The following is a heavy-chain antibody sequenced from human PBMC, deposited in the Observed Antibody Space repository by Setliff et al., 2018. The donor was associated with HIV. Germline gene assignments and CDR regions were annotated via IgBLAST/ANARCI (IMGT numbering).Heavy chain of an antibody. CDR2: ISTSGSTT. CDR1: GFSFTDYS. V-gene: IGHV3-48*04. J-gene: IGHJ3*02. D-gene: IGHD3-10*01. Sequence: GGSLRLSCAASGFSFTDYSMNWVRQAPGKGLEWVSYISTSGSTTYYADSVKGRFTISRDNAKNSLHLQMGSLRSEDTAIYYCTRDRGTYYGSGAYPDAFDIWGQGTLVTVSS. CDR3: TRDRGTYYGSGAYPDAFDI.